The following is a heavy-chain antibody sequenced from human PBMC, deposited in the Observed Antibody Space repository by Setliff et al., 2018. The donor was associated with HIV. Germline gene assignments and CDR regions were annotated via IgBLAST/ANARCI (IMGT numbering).Heavy chain of an antibody. CDR3: ARVRYSSSWNWFDP. CDR2: ISSSSSYI. V-gene: IGHV3-21*04. Sequence: GGSLRLSWAASGFTFSSYSMNWVRQAPGKGLEWVSFISSSSSYIYYADSVKCRFTMSRDNAKNSLYLQMNSLRAEETALYHCARVRYSSSWNWFDPWGQGTLVTVSS. D-gene: IGHD6-13*01. J-gene: IGHJ5*02. CDR1: GFTFSSYS.